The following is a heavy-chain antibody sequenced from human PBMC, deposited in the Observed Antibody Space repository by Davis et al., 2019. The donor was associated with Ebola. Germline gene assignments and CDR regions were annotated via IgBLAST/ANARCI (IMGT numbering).Heavy chain of an antibody. J-gene: IGHJ5*02. CDR1: EYTFPSYY. V-gene: IGHV1-46*01. CDR3: ARGSPIEISVFDP. D-gene: IGHD2/OR15-2a*01. Sequence: AASVKVSCKASEYTFPSYYLHWVRQAPGQGLEWMAITMPSGGITSYAQQFQGRVTMTRDTSTSTVYMELSSLTSEDTAVYYCARGSPIEISVFDPWGQGTLVAVSS. CDR2: TMPSGGIT.